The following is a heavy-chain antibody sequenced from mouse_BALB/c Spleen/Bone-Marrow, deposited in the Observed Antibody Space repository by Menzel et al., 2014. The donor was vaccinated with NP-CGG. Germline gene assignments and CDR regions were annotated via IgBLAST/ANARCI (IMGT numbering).Heavy chain of an antibody. D-gene: IGHD1-2*01. J-gene: IGHJ4*01. CDR2: INPGSGGT. Sequence: QVQLKESGAELVRPGTSVRVSCKASGYAFTNYLIEWVKQRPGQGLEWIGVINPGSGGTNYNEKFKGKATLTADKSSSTAYMQLSSLTSDDSAVYFRARSLLRLQNAMDYWGQGTSVTVSS. V-gene: IGHV1-54*01. CDR3: ARSLLRLQNAMDY. CDR1: GYAFTNYL.